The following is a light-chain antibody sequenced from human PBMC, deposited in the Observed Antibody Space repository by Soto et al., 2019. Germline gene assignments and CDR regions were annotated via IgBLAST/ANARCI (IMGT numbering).Light chain of an antibody. Sequence: EIVMTQSPATLSVSPGERVTLSCRASQSVSSKLAWFQQKPGQAPRLLIYGAFTRATGIPTRFSGSGSETEFTLTISSLQSEDFAVYYCQQYNRWPHTFGQGTKVDIK. CDR2: GAF. J-gene: IGKJ2*01. CDR3: QQYNRWPHT. CDR1: QSVSSK. V-gene: IGKV3-15*01.